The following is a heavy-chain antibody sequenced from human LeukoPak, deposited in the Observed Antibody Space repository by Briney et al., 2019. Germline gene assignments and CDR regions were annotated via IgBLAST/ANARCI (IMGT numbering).Heavy chain of an antibody. CDR3: ARVYYDFWSGYRTVDY. D-gene: IGHD3-3*01. J-gene: IGHJ4*02. CDR1: GGSISSGGYY. CDR2: IYCSGST. Sequence: SETLSLTCTVSGGSISSGGYYWSWIRQHPGKGLEWIGYIYCSGSTYYNPSLKSRVTISVDTSKNQFSLKLSSVTAADTAVYYCARVYYDFWSGYRTVDYWGQGTLVTVSS. V-gene: IGHV4-31*03.